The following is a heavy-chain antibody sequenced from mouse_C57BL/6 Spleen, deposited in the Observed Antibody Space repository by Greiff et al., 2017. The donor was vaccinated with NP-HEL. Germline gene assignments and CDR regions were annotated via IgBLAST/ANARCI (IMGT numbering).Heavy chain of an antibody. V-gene: IGHV2-2*01. CDR1: GFSLTSYG. CDR2: IWSGGST. CDR3: ARNSPYYDGGAWFAY. Sequence: QVQLQQSGPGLVQPSQSLSITCTVSGFSLTSYGVHWVRQSPGKGLEWLGVIWSGGSTDYNAAFISRLSISKDNSKSQVFFKMNSLQADDTAIYYCARNSPYYDGGAWFAYWGQGTLVTVSA. J-gene: IGHJ3*01. D-gene: IGHD1-1*01.